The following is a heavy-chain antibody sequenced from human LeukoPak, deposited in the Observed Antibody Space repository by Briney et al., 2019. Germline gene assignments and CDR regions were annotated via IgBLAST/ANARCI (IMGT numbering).Heavy chain of an antibody. CDR3: ARHRPNYESV. V-gene: IGHV4-30-2*03. CDR1: GGAIASGGYS. Sequence: SQTLSLTCTVSGGAIASGGYSWNWIRQSPGKGLEWIGSIFYSGSTYYNPSLKSRVTISVDTSKNQFSLKLNFVTAADTAVYYCARHRPNYESVWGQGTMVTVSS. D-gene: IGHD3-3*01. CDR2: IFYSGST. J-gene: IGHJ3*01.